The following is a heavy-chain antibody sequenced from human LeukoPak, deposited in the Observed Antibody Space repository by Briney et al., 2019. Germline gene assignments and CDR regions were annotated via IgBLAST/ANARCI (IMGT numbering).Heavy chain of an antibody. D-gene: IGHD3-16*01. CDR1: GFTFRSYA. J-gene: IGHJ4*02. Sequence: GESLRLSCAASGFTFRSYAMSWVRQAPGQGLEWVSSISGSGDNTYYADSVKGRFTISRDNSKNTLDLQMNSLRVDDTAVYYCAKERAREGGATDYWGQGTLVTVSS. CDR2: ISGSGDNT. V-gene: IGHV3-23*01. CDR3: AKERAREGGATDY.